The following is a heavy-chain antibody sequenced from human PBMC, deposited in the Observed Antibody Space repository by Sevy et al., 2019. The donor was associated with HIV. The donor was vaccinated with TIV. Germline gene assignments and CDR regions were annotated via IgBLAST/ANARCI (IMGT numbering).Heavy chain of an antibody. J-gene: IGHJ6*02. Sequence: GGSLRLSCAASGFTFSSYAMHWVRQAPGKGLEWVAVISYDGSNKYYADSVKGRFTISRDNSKNTLYLQMNSLRAEDTAVYYCARPYCGGDYYSSYYYYGMDVWGQGTTVTVSS. CDR1: GFTFSSYA. D-gene: IGHD2-21*02. CDR3: ARPYCGGDYYSSYYYYGMDV. CDR2: ISYDGSNK. V-gene: IGHV3-30-3*01.